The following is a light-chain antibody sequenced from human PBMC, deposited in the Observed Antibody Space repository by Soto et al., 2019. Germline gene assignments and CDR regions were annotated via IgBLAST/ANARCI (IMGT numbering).Light chain of an antibody. J-gene: IGKJ1*01. CDR3: PQYYSYHPA. CDR2: AAS. CDR1: QGISSY. Sequence: AIRMTQSPSSLSASTGDRVTITCRASQGISSYLAWYQQKPGKAPKLLIYAASTLQSGVPSRFSGSGSGTDFTLTISCLQSEDFATYYCPQYYSYHPAFGQGTKVDI. V-gene: IGKV1-8*01.